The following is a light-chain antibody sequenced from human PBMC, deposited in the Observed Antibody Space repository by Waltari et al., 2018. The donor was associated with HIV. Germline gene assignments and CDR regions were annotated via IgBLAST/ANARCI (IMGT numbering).Light chain of an antibody. CDR3: ATWDDSLNGRV. J-gene: IGLJ3*02. V-gene: IGLV1-44*01. CDR2: SSN. Sequence: QSMLTQPPSASGTPGQRVTISCSGSSSNIGRNTVNWYQQLPGTAPKRLIYSSNHRPSGVPDRFSGSKAGTSASLAISGLQSEDGADYYWATWDDSLNGRVFGGGTKLTVL. CDR1: SSNIGRNT.